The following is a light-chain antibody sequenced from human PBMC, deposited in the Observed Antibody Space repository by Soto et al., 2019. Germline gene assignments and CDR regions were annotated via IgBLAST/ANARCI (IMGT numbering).Light chain of an antibody. J-gene: IGKJ1*01. CDR2: GAS. CDR3: QQYGSSPTWT. V-gene: IGKV3-20*01. Sequence: ESVLTQSPGTLSLSPGVRATLSCGASQSVSNNYLAWYQQKPGQAPRLLIYGASTRATGIPDRFSGSGSGTDFTLTISRLEPEDSAVYYCQQYGSSPTWTFGQGTKVDI. CDR1: QSVSNNY.